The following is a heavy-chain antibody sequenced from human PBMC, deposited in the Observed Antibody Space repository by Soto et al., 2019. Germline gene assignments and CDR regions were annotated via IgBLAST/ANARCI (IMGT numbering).Heavy chain of an antibody. V-gene: IGHV1-69*13. CDR3: ATNRWGAYGVDV. CDR1: GGTFSSYA. CDR2: IIPIFGTA. D-gene: IGHD3-16*01. Sequence: ASVKVSCKASGGTFSSYAISWVRQAPGQGLEWMGGIIPIFGTANYAQKFQGRVTITADESTSTAYKELSSLRSEDTAVYYCATNRWGAYGVDVWGQGTTVTVSS. J-gene: IGHJ6*02.